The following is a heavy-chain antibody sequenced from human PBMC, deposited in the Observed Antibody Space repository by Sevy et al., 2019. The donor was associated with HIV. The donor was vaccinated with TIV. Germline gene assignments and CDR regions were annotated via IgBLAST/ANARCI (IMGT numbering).Heavy chain of an antibody. Sequence: SGTLSLTCTVSGGSISAYYWRWIRQPPGMPLEYIGYIYYTGSTNYNPSLKSRVTISVDTSKNQFSLKLNSVTAADTAVYFCARAPPVRSGDDSLNWFDPWGQGTLVTVSS. J-gene: IGHJ5*02. CDR2: IYYTGST. V-gene: IGHV4-59*01. D-gene: IGHD5-12*01. CDR3: ARAPPVRSGDDSLNWFDP. CDR1: GGSISAYY.